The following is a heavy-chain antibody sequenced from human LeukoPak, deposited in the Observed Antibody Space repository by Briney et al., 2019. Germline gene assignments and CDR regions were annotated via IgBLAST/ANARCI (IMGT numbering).Heavy chain of an antibody. CDR3: ARDKLLEYGNWFDP. CDR2: ISHDGGYK. CDR1: GFTFSSYA. V-gene: IGHV3-30-3*01. J-gene: IGHJ5*02. Sequence: GGSLRLSCAASGFTFSSYAMHWVRQAPGKGLEWVAVISHDGGYKYYADSVKGRFTISRDNSKNTLYLQMNSLRTEDTAVYYCARDKLLEYGNWFDPWGQGTLVTVSS. D-gene: IGHD4/OR15-4a*01.